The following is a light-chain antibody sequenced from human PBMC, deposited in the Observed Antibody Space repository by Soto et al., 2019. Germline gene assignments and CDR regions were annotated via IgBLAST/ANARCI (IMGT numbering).Light chain of an antibody. J-gene: IGLJ2*01. CDR3: SSYTTSNPRI. CDR2: DVS. Sequence: QSALTQPASVSGSPGQSITISCTGTSSDVGAYNYVSWHQQHPGKAPKLMIYDVSNRPSGVSNRFSGSKSGNTASLTISGLQAEDEADYYCSSYTTSNPRIFGGGTKLTVL. CDR1: SSDVGAYNY. V-gene: IGLV2-14*03.